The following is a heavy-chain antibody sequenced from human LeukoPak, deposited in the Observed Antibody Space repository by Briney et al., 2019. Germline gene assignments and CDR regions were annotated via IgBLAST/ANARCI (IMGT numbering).Heavy chain of an antibody. CDR2: IYYSGST. V-gene: IGHV4-39*01. CDR3: ASPQYGGYDNRLNFDY. Sequence: PSETLSLTCTVSGGSISSSSYYWGWIRQPPGKGLEGIGSIYYSGSTYHNPSLKSPITISVDTSKNQFSLTLSSVPGGDTAVYYCASPQYGGYDNRLNFDYWGQGTLVTVSS. D-gene: IGHD5-12*01. J-gene: IGHJ4*02. CDR1: GGSISSSSYY.